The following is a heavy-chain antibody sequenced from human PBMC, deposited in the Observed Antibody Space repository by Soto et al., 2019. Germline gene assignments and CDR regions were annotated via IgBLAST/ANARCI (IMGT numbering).Heavy chain of an antibody. D-gene: IGHD2-8*01. CDR2: ISSSSSYI. CDR1: GFTFSSYS. J-gene: IGHJ4*02. V-gene: IGHV3-21*01. Sequence: GGSLRLSCAASGFTFSSYSMNWVRQAPGKGLEWVSSISSSSSYIYYADSVKGRFTISRDNAKNSLYLQMNSLRAEDKAVYYCARGGGDIVLMVYAIRDYYFDYWGQGTLVTVSS. CDR3: ARGGGDIVLMVYAIRDYYFDY.